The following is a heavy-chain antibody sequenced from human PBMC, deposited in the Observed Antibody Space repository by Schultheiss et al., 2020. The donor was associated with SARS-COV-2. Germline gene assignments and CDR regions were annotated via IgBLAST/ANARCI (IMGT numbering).Heavy chain of an antibody. Sequence: SETLSLTCAVYGGSFSGYYWSWIRQPPGKGLEWIGEINHSGSTNYNPSLKSRVTISVDTSKNQFSLKLSSVTAADTAVYYCARGCLNSSSWFYYYYGMDVWGRGTTVTVSS. V-gene: IGHV4-34*01. CDR1: GGSFSGYY. J-gene: IGHJ6*02. CDR2: INHSGST. CDR3: ARGCLNSSSWFYYYYGMDV. D-gene: IGHD6-13*01.